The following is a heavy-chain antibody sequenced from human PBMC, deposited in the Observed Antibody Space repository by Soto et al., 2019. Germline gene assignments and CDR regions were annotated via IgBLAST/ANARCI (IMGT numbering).Heavy chain of an antibody. Sequence: SETLSLTCTVSGGSMSSSNWWNWVRQSPGKGLEWIGYIYYSGSTYYNPSLKSRVTISVDTSKNQFSLKLSSVTAADTAVYYCARGERITMVRGVSFFDPWGQGTLVTVSS. CDR3: ARGERITMVRGVSFFDP. CDR1: GGSMSSSNW. D-gene: IGHD3-10*01. V-gene: IGHV4-4*02. J-gene: IGHJ5*02. CDR2: IYYSGST.